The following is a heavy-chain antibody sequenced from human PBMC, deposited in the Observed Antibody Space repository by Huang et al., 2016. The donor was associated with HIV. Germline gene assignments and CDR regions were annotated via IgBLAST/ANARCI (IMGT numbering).Heavy chain of an antibody. Sequence: VESGGRLVQPGGSIRLSCVGSTFTFGAYWMSWVRQSPGEGLEWVANIKQDESEKYYVESVKGRFNISRDNAKKVLFLEMNNVRVEDTATYYCATKTAAMDIWGQGTTVTVS. D-gene: IGHD1-7*01. J-gene: IGHJ6*02. CDR1: TFTFGAYW. CDR2: IKQDESEK. CDR3: ATKTAAMDI. V-gene: IGHV3-7*01.